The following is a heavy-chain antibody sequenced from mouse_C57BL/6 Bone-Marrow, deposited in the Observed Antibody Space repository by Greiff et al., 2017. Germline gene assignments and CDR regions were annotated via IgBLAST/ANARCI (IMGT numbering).Heavy chain of an antibody. CDR1: GYTFTDYY. D-gene: IGHD4-1*01. Sequence: DVKLQESGPVLVKPGASVKMSCKASGYTFTDYYMNWVKQSHGKSLEWIGVINPYNGGTSYNQKFKGKATLTVDKSSSTAYMELNSLTSEDSAVYYCAQLTGTPGGYWGQGTTLTVSS. CDR3: AQLTGTPGGY. J-gene: IGHJ2*01. CDR2: INPYNGGT. V-gene: IGHV1-19*01.